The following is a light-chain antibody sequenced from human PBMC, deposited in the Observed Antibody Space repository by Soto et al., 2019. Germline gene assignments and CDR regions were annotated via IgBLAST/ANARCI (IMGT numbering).Light chain of an antibody. CDR1: NSDIGTLHS. Sequence: QSVLTQPASVSASPGQSITISCTETNSDIGTLHSVSWYQQFPGKAPKLMIFGVSVRPSGVSTRFSGSKFGNTAFLYISGLQAEDEADYYCSSYTSSRTYVFGSGTKVTVL. V-gene: IGLV2-14*01. J-gene: IGLJ1*01. CDR2: GVS. CDR3: SSYTSSRTYV.